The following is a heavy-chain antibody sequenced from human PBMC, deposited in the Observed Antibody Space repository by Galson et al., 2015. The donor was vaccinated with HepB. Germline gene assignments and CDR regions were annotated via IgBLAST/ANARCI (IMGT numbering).Heavy chain of an antibody. V-gene: IGHV1-18*04. D-gene: IGHD2-15*01. Sequence: SVKVSCKASGYTFTSYYMHWVRQAPGQGLEWMGWISAYNGNTNYAQKLQGRVTMTTDTSTSTAYMELRSLRSDDTAVYYCARDPLGYCSGGSCYGPWGYWGQGTLVTVSS. CDR2: ISAYNGNT. CDR1: GYTFTSYY. J-gene: IGHJ4*02. CDR3: ARDPLGYCSGGSCYGPWGY.